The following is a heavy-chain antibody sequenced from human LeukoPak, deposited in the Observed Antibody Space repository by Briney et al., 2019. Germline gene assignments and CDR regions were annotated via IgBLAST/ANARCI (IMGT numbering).Heavy chain of an antibody. CDR3: AIGRPGFFDY. CDR1: AGSISSYY. J-gene: IGHJ4*02. CDR2: IYYSRST. Sequence: SETLSRTSTGSAGSISSYYWIWIAQPPGKGLERIRYIYYSRSTNYHHSLNSHITISVDTYKTQISLNLSSVPAAATAVYYCAIGRPGFFDYWGQGTLVTVSS. D-gene: IGHD6-25*01. V-gene: IGHV4-59*01.